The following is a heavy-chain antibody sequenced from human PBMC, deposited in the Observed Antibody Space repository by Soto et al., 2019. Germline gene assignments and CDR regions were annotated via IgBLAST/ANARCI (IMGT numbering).Heavy chain of an antibody. CDR3: ARVMITFGGVIDDAFDI. J-gene: IGHJ3*02. CDR2: INPNSGGT. V-gene: IGHV1-2*02. CDR1: GYTFTGYY. Sequence: GASVKVSCKASGYTFTGYYMHWVRQAPGQGLEWMGWINPNSGGTNYAQKFQGRVTMTRDTSISTAYMELSRLRSDDTAVYYCARVMITFGGVIDDAFDIWGQGTVVTVSS. D-gene: IGHD3-16*02.